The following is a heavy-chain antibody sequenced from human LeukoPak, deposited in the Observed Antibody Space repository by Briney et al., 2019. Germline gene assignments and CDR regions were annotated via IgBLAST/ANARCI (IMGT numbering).Heavy chain of an antibody. J-gene: IGHJ4*02. CDR2: IYHSGST. V-gene: IGHV4-4*02. Sequence: PSETLSLTCAVSGGSISSSKWWSWVRQPPGKGLEWIGEIYHSGSTKYNPSLKSRVTILEDKSKNQFSLKLSSVTAADTAAYYCARLSLKVLEWSPTKGKETHYFDYWGQGTLVTVSS. D-gene: IGHD3-3*01. CDR1: GGSISSSKW. CDR3: ARLSLKVLEWSPTKGKETHYFDY.